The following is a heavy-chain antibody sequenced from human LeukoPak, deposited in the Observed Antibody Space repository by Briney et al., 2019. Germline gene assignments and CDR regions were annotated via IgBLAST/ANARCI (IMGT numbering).Heavy chain of an antibody. J-gene: IGHJ6*02. CDR1: GGSISSYY. Sequence: SETLSLTCTVSGGSISSYYWSWIRQPPGKGLEWIGYIYDSGSANYNPSLKSRVTISVDTSKNQFSLKLSSVTAADTAVYYCARGGSGYDSFYYYGMDVWGQGTTVTVSS. CDR2: IYDSGSA. D-gene: IGHD5-12*01. CDR3: ARGGSGYDSFYYYGMDV. V-gene: IGHV4-59*01.